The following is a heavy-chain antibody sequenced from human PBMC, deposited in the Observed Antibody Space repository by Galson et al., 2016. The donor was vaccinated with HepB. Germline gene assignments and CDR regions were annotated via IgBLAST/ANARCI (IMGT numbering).Heavy chain of an antibody. CDR2: VSYSGST. V-gene: IGHV4-39*01. Sequence: ETLSLTCTVSGGSISTNNFYGGWIRQPPGKGLEWILSVSYSGSTYYNPSLKSRVTTSVDTSKNQFSLTLRSVTAADTAVYYCARIFPYTNYVGSFVYWGQGALVTVSS. J-gene: IGHJ4*02. CDR3: ARIFPYTNYVGSFVY. D-gene: IGHD4-11*01. CDR1: GGSISTNNFY.